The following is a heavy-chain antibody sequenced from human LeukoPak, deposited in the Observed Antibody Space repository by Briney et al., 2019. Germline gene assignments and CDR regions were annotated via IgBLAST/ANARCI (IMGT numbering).Heavy chain of an antibody. Sequence: GGSLRLSCAASVFTFDDYAMHWVRQAPGKGLEWVSGISWNSGSIGYADSVKGRFSISRDNAKNSLYLQMNSLRPDDTALYYCTKDLDSSGWYPDYWGQGTLVTVSS. CDR2: ISWNSGSI. V-gene: IGHV3-9*01. CDR3: TKDLDSSGWYPDY. J-gene: IGHJ4*02. CDR1: VFTFDDYA. D-gene: IGHD6-19*01.